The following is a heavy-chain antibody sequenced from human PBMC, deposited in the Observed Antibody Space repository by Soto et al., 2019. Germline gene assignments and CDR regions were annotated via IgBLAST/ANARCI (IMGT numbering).Heavy chain of an antibody. CDR2: IYYSGST. V-gene: IGHV4-31*03. Sequence: SETLSLTCTVSGGSISSGGYYWSWIRQHPGKGLEWIGYIYYSGSTYYNPSLKSRVTISVDTSKNQFSLKLSSVTAADTAVYYCARDGLSVAGKTYYYYGMDVWGQGTTVTVSS. CDR1: GGSISSGGYY. J-gene: IGHJ6*02. D-gene: IGHD6-19*01. CDR3: ARDGLSVAGKTYYYYGMDV.